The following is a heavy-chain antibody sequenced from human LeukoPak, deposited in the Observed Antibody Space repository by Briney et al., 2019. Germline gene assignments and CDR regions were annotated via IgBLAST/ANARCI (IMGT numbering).Heavy chain of an antibody. Sequence: GGSLRLSCAASGFTFSSYWMSWVRQAPGKGLEWVANIKQDGSEKYYVDSVKGRFTISRDDAKNSLYLQMNSLRAEDTAVYYCARAPYSRSWRNYLDYWGQGTLVTVSS. J-gene: IGHJ4*02. CDR3: ARAPYSRSWRNYLDY. CDR1: GFTFSSYW. CDR2: IKQDGSEK. D-gene: IGHD6-13*01. V-gene: IGHV3-7*01.